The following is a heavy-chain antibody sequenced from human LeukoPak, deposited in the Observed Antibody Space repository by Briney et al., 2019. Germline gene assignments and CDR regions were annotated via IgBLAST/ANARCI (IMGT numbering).Heavy chain of an antibody. CDR1: GFTFSTYS. CDR3: AKDMAAAGTVAFDI. D-gene: IGHD6-13*01. Sequence: GGSLRLSCVDSGFTFSTYSMNWVRQAPGKGLEWVSSISSSSSYVYYGDSVKGRFTISRDNSKNTPYLQMNSLRAEDTAVYYCAKDMAAAGTVAFDIWGQGTMVTVSS. CDR2: ISSSSSYV. V-gene: IGHV3-21*01. J-gene: IGHJ3*02.